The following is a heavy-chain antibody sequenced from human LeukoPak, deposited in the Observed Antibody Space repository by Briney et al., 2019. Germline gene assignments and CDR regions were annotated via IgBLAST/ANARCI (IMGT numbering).Heavy chain of an antibody. Sequence: GGSLRLSCAASGFTFSNYGMSWVRQAPGKGLEWVSSISGSGGSTYYADSVKGRFTISRDNAKNTLYLQMNSLSAEDAAIYYCAKRDSSIYYWSSPGPHNCYMDVWGRGTTVTVS. CDR1: GFTFSNYG. CDR2: ISGSGGST. J-gene: IGHJ6*03. V-gene: IGHV3-23*01. D-gene: IGHD6-13*01. CDR3: AKRDSSIYYWSSPGPHNCYMDV.